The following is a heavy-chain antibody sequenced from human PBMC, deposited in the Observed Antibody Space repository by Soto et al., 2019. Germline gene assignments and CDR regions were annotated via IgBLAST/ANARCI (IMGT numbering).Heavy chain of an antibody. V-gene: IGHV3-74*01. CDR1: GFTFSNYW. Sequence: EVQLVESGGVLVQPGGSLRLSCAASGFTFSNYWMHWVRQAPGKGLVWVSRINGDGSSTSYADSVKGRFTISRDNAKNTLSLQMNSLRVEDTAVYYCATVFDFWGQGTLFTVSS. J-gene: IGHJ4*02. CDR3: ATVFDF. CDR2: INGDGSST.